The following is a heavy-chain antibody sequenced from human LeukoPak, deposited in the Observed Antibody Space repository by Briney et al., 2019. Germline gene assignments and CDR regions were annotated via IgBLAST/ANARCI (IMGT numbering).Heavy chain of an antibody. CDR2: INPNSGGT. Sequence: ASVKVSCKASGYTFTGYYMHWVRQAPGQGLEWMGRINPNSGGTNYAQKFQGRVTMTRDTSISTAYMELSRLRSDDTAVYDCARSTVASSPDYWGQGTLVTVSS. CDR3: ARSTVASSPDY. V-gene: IGHV1-2*06. D-gene: IGHD1-14*01. CDR1: GYTFTGYY. J-gene: IGHJ4*02.